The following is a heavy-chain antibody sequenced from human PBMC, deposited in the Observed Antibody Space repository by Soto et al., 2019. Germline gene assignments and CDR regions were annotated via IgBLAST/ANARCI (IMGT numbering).Heavy chain of an antibody. V-gene: IGHV1-69*01. J-gene: IGHJ3*02. CDR1: GGTFSSYA. D-gene: IGHD3-10*01. Sequence: QVQLVQSGAEVKKPGSSVKVSCKASGGTFSSYAISWVRQAPGQGLEWMGGIIPIFGTANYAQKFQGRVTITADESTSTAYMELSSLSSEDTAVYYCARGLGHYYGSGSYYNFNAFDIWGQGTMVTVSS. CDR3: ARGLGHYYGSGSYYNFNAFDI. CDR2: IIPIFGTA.